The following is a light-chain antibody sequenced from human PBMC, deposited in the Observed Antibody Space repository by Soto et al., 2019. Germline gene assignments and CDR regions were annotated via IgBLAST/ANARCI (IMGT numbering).Light chain of an antibody. J-gene: IGKJ1*01. CDR1: QSISGN. V-gene: IGKV3-11*01. CDR2: DAS. CDR3: QQRSNWPPTWT. Sequence: EIVLTQSPGTLSVSPGERATLSCRASQSISGNLAWYQQKPGQAPRLLIYDASNRATGIPARFSGSGSGTDFTLTISSLEPEDFAVYYCQQRSNWPPTWTFGQGTKVDIK.